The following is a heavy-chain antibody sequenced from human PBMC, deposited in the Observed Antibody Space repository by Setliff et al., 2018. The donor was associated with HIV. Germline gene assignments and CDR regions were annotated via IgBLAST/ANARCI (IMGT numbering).Heavy chain of an antibody. D-gene: IGHD3-9*01. J-gene: IGHJ4*02. CDR3: ARGSLLGYFDWLFPD. CDR1: GYTFTSYP. Sequence: GASVMVSCKASGYTFTSYPMHWVRQAPGQGLEWMGVINTSGGSAGYAEKFRGRVTMTRDTSISTAYMELSRLRSDDTAVYYCARGSLLGYFDWLFPDWGQGTLVTVSS. V-gene: IGHV1-46*01. CDR2: INTSGGSA.